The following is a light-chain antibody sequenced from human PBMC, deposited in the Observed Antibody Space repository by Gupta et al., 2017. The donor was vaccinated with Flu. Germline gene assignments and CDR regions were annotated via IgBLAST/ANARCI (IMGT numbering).Light chain of an antibody. J-gene: IGKJ1*01. CDR3: QQCGSSPRT. CDR2: GAS. Sequence: ENVLTQSPGTLSLSPGERATLSCRASQSVSTSYLAWYQRKPGQAPRLLIYGASSRATGIPDRFSGSGSGTDFTLTISRLEPEDFAVYYCQQCGSSPRTFGQGTKVEIK. CDR1: QSVSTSY. V-gene: IGKV3-20*01.